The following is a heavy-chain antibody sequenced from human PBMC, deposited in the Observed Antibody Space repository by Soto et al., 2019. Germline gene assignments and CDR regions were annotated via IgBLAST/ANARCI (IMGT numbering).Heavy chain of an antibody. CDR3: ARGVIAAAGTKGALDY. J-gene: IGHJ4*02. V-gene: IGHV4-34*01. CDR1: GGSFSGYY. CDR2: INHSGST. Sequence: SETLSLTCAVYGGSFSGYYWSWIRQPPGKGLEWIGEINHSGSTNYNPSLKSRVTISVDTSKNQFSLKLSSVTAADTAVYYCARGVIAAAGTKGALDYWGQGTLVTGLL. D-gene: IGHD6-13*01.